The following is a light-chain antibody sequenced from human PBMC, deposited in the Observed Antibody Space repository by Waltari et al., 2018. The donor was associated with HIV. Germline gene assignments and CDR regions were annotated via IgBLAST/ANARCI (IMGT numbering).Light chain of an antibody. CDR3: QQYGSSSYT. V-gene: IGKV3-15*01. CDR1: QSVGSN. Sequence: DIVLTQSPATLSVSPGEGATLSCRASQSVGSNLAWYQQKPGQAPRLLIDGASTRATGTPARFSGSGSGTDFTLTISRLDPEDFAVYYCQQYGSSSYTFGQGTKLEIK. CDR2: GAS. J-gene: IGKJ2*01.